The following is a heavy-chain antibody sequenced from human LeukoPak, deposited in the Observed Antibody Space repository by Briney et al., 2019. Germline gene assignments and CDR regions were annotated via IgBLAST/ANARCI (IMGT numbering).Heavy chain of an antibody. CDR1: GGSISSYY. J-gene: IGHJ6*03. V-gene: IGHV4-59*08. Sequence: SETLSLTCTVSGGSISSYYWSWIRQPPGKGLEWIGYIYYSGSTNYNPSLKSRVTISVDTSKNQFSLKLSSVTAADTAVYYCARRSAGYYYYYMDVWGKGPTVTVSS. D-gene: IGHD6-19*01. CDR2: IYYSGST. CDR3: ARRSAGYYYYYMDV.